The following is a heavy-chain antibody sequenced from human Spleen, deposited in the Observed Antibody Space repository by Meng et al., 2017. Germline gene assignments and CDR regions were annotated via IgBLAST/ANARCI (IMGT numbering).Heavy chain of an antibody. CDR1: GFTFTELS. CDR3: ATLRLVWGSREFGY. Sequence: QVQLVQSGAWGKKPGASVEVSCKVSGFTFTELSMHWVRQAPGKGLEWMGSFDPEDGETIYAQKFQGRVTMTEDTSSDTAYMELSGLRSEDTAVYYCATLRLVWGSREFGYWGQGTLVTASS. J-gene: IGHJ4*02. D-gene: IGHD7-27*01. CDR2: FDPEDGET. V-gene: IGHV1-24*01.